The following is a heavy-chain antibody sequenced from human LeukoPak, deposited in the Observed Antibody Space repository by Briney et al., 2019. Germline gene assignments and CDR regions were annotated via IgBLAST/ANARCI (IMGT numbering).Heavy chain of an antibody. CDR3: ARGYVSDYYMDV. V-gene: IGHV1-2*02. D-gene: IGHD1-1*01. CDR1: GYTFTGYY. J-gene: IGHJ6*03. Sequence: ASVKVSCKASGYTFTGYYMHWVRQAPGQGLEWMGWINPNSGGTNYAQKFQGRVTMTRDTSISTAYMELRSLRSDDTAVYYCARGYVSDYYMDVWGKGTTVTISS. CDR2: INPNSGGT.